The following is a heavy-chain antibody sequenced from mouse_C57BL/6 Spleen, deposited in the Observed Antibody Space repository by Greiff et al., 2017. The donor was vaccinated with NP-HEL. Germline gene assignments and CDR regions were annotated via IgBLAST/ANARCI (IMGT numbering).Heavy chain of an antibody. D-gene: IGHD1-1*01. CDR1: GFTFSSYG. CDR3: ARQGTTDYFDY. Sequence: DVMLVESGGDLVKPGGSLKLSCAASGFTFSSYGMSWVRQTPDKRLEWVATISSGGSYTYYPDSVKGRFTISRDNAKNTLYLQMSSLKSEDTAMYYCARQGTTDYFDYWGQGTTLTVSS. V-gene: IGHV5-6*02. CDR2: ISSGGSYT. J-gene: IGHJ2*01.